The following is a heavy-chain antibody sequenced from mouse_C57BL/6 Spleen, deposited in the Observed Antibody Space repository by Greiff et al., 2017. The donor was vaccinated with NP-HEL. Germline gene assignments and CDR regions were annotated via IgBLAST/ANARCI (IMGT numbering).Heavy chain of an antibody. CDR1: GYAFSSSW. Sequence: VQLQQSGPELVKPGASVKISCKASGYAFSSSWMNWVKQRPGKGLEWIGRIYPNSGGTKYNEKFKSKATLTVDKPSSTAYMQLSSLTSEDSAVYYCAASWYFDVWGTGTTVTVSS. CDR2: IYPNSGGT. J-gene: IGHJ1*03. CDR3: AASWYFDV. D-gene: IGHD3-3*01. V-gene: IGHV1-82*01.